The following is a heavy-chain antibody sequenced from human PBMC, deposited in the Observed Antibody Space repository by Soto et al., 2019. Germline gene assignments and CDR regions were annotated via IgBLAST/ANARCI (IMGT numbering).Heavy chain of an antibody. V-gene: IGHV3-23*01. CDR3: AKGYCASHAPFDY. CDR1: GFPFRSYA. D-gene: IGHD1-26*01. J-gene: IGHJ4*02. Sequence: EVQLLESGGGLAQQGGSLRLSCAASGFPFRSYAMNWVRQAPGKGPGWGSGISGSGESTYYANSVKGRFIISRDNSKNTLYLEVTSPRAEETAVYYCAKGYCASHAPFDYGGQGALVTASS. CDR2: ISGSGEST.